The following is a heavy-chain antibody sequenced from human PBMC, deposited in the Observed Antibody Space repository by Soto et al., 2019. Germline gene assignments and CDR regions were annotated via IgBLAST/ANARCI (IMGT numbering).Heavy chain of an antibody. J-gene: IGHJ5*02. CDR3: ARERSAAGTGWFDP. Sequence: QVQLVQSGAEVKKPGASVKVSCKASGYTFTSYDINWVRQATGQGLEWMGWMNPNSGNTGYAQKFQGRVTMTRYTSISTAYMDLSSLRSEDTAVYYCARERSAAGTGWFDPWGQGTLVTVSS. V-gene: IGHV1-8*01. D-gene: IGHD6-13*01. CDR2: MNPNSGNT. CDR1: GYTFTSYD.